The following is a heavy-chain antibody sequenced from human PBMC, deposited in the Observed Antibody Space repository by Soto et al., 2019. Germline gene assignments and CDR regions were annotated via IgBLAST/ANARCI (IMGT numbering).Heavy chain of an antibody. D-gene: IGHD2-15*01. CDR2: INPNSGGT. V-gene: IGHV1-2*02. CDR3: ARDWVVVVVAPRTGMDV. CDR1: GYTFTGDY. J-gene: IGHJ6*02. Sequence: ASLKVSCKAAGYTFTGDYMHWLRQDPGQGLEWMGWINPNSGGTNYAQKFQGRVTMTRDTSISTAYMELSRLRSDDTAVYYCARDWVVVVVAPRTGMDVWGQGTTVTVSS.